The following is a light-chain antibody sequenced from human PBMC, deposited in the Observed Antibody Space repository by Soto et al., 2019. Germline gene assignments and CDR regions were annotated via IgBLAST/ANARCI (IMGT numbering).Light chain of an antibody. V-gene: IGLV2-8*01. CDR1: SSDVGGYNY. Sequence: QSALTQPPSSSGSPGQSVTISCTGTSSDVGGYNYVSWYQQHPGKAPKLMIYEVSKRPSGVPDRFSGSKSGNTASLTVSRLQAEDEADYYCSSYAGSKNRVFGGRTKVTVL. CDR2: EVS. CDR3: SSYAGSKNRV. J-gene: IGLJ3*02.